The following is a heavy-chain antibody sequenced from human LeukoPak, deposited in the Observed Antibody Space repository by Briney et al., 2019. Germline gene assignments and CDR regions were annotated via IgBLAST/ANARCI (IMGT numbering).Heavy chain of an antibody. J-gene: IGHJ4*02. V-gene: IGHV3-48*01. CDR1: GFTLGRYN. CDR3: ARDVPVAGAPFDY. Sequence: GGSLRLSCAASGFTLGRYNMNWVRQAPGKGLEWVSAISSSSTSIYYTDSVKGRFTISRDNAKNSLYLQMNSLRAGDTAVYYCARDVPVAGAPFDYWGQGTLVTVSS. D-gene: IGHD6-19*01. CDR2: ISSSSTSI.